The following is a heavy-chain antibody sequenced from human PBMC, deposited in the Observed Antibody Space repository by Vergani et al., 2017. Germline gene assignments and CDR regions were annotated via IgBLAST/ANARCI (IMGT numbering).Heavy chain of an antibody. Sequence: QVQVVQSGAEVKKSGASVKVSCKTSGYTFSNYYMHWVRQAPGQGLEWMGIINPSGGHTNYAQKFQGRVTMTRDTSTSTVYVELSSLRSEDTAIYYCDRGDYGSLTGYRYWGQGTLVTVSA. CDR2: INPSGGHT. CDR1: GYTFSNYY. CDR3: DRGDYGSLTGYRY. D-gene: IGHD3-9*01. V-gene: IGHV1-46*03. J-gene: IGHJ4*02.